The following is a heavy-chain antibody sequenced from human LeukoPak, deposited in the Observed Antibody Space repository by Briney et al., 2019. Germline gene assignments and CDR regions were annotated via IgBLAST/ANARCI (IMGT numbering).Heavy chain of an antibody. J-gene: IGHJ2*01. CDR3: ASSGSLSYWYFDL. CDR2: IYYSGST. D-gene: IGHD1-26*01. Sequence: PSETLSLTCTVSGGSISSYYWSWIRQPPGKGLEWIGYIYYSGSTSYNPSLKSRVTISVDTSKNQFSLKLSSVTAADTAVYYCASSGSLSYWYFDLWGRGTLVTVSS. V-gene: IGHV4-59*01. CDR1: GGSISSYY.